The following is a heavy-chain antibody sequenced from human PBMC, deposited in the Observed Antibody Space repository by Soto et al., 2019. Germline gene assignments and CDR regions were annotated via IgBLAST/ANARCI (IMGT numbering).Heavy chain of an antibody. J-gene: IGHJ4*02. V-gene: IGHV4-61*01. CDR3: ARGRETIPFDY. Sequence: SETLSLTCTLSGGSVSSGRYYWGWIRQPPGKGLEWIGYIYYSGSTNYNPSLKSRVTISVDTSKNQFSLKLSSVTAADTAVYYCARGRETIPFDYWGQGALVTVSS. D-gene: IGHD1-26*01. CDR1: GGSVSSGRYY. CDR2: IYYSGST.